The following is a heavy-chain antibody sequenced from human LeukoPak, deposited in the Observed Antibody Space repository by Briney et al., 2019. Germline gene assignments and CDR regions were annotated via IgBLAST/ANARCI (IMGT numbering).Heavy chain of an antibody. CDR3: ARGVVVVPAAAYYFDY. V-gene: IGHV4-39*01. J-gene: IGHJ4*02. CDR2: IYYTGNT. Sequence: SETLSLTCTISDGSVSNFHYYWGWIRQPQGQGLEWIGSIYYTGNTYYNPSLKSRVTMSVDTSRNQFSLKLSSVTAADTAVYYCARGVVVVPAAAYYFDYWGQGTLVTVSS. D-gene: IGHD2-2*01. CDR1: DGSVSNFHYY.